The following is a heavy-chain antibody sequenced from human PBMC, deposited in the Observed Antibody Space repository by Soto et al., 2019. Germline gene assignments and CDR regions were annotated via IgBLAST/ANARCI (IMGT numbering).Heavy chain of an antibody. CDR2: INHSGST. CDR1: GGSFSGYY. J-gene: IGHJ6*02. CDR3: AREGRLLWFGGLYYYYGMDV. Sequence: PSETLSLTCAVYGGSFSGYYWSWIRQPPGKGLDWIGEINHSGSTNYNPSLKSRVTISVDTSKNQFSLKLSSVTAADTAVYYCAREGRLLWFGGLYYYYGMDVWGQGTTVTVSS. D-gene: IGHD3-10*01. V-gene: IGHV4-34*01.